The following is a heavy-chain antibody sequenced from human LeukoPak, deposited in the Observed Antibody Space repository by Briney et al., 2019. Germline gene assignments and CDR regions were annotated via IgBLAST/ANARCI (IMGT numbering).Heavy chain of an antibody. J-gene: IGHJ5*02. V-gene: IGHV1-18*01. D-gene: IGHD3-3*01. Sequence: ASVKVSCKASGYTSTSYGISWVRQAPGQGLEWMGWISAYNGNTNYAQKLQGRVTMTTDTSASTAYMELRSLRSDDTAVYYCARDHYDFWSGYPVSFDPWGQGTLVTVSS. CDR2: ISAYNGNT. CDR1: GYTSTSYG. CDR3: ARDHYDFWSGYPVSFDP.